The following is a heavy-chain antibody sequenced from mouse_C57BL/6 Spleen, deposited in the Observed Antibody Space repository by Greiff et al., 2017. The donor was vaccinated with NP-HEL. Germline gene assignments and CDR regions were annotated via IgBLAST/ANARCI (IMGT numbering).Heavy chain of an antibody. Sequence: EVKLVESGGGLVKPGGSLKLSCAASGFTFSDYGMHWVRQAPEKGLEWVAYISSGSSTIYYADTVKGRFTISRDNAKNTLFLQMTSLRSEDTAMYYCAREGITTVVATRMDYWGQGTSVTVSS. CDR1: GFTFSDYG. D-gene: IGHD1-1*01. CDR3: AREGITTVVATRMDY. CDR2: ISSGSSTI. V-gene: IGHV5-17*01. J-gene: IGHJ4*01.